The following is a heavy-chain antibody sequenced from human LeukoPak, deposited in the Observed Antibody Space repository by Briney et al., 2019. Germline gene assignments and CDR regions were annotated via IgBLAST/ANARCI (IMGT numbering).Heavy chain of an antibody. CDR2: INPNSGGT. CDR1: GYTFTGYY. D-gene: IGHD6-19*01. CDR3: ARSSVGVAFDY. Sequence: ASVKVSCKASGYTFTGYYMHWVRQAPGQGLEWMGRINPNSGGTNYAQKFQGRVTMTRDTSISTVYMDLSRLTSDDTAVYYCARSSVGVAFDYWGQGTLVTVSS. J-gene: IGHJ4*02. V-gene: IGHV1-2*06.